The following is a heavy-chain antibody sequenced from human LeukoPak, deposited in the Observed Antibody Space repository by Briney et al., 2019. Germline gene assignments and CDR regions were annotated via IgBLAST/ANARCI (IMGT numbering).Heavy chain of an antibody. CDR1: GYTFANYG. D-gene: IGHD3-3*01. V-gene: IGHV1-18*01. J-gene: IGHJ5*02. Sequence: ASVKVSCKASGYTFANYGISWVRQAPGQGLEWMGCISAYNGNTNYAQKFQDRVSMTKDTSTSTAYMELRSLRSDDPAVYYCARDTRPSYFDFWTAYHEGNWFDPWGQGTLVTVSS. CDR3: ARDTRPSYFDFWTAYHEGNWFDP. CDR2: ISAYNGNT.